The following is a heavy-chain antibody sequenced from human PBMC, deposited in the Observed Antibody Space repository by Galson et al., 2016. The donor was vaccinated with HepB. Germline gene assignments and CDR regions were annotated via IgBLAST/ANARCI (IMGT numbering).Heavy chain of an antibody. D-gene: IGHD3-22*01. CDR2: INQDGSEK. CDR1: GFTFSSYW. CDR3: ASAYYDSSGYWAPFDI. J-gene: IGHJ4*02. V-gene: IGHV3-7*01. Sequence: SLRLSCAASGFTFSSYWMSWVRQAPGKGLEWVANINQDGSEKYYVDSVKGRFTISRDNAKNSLYLQMNSLRAEDTAVYYCASAYYDSSGYWAPFDIWGQGILVAVSS.